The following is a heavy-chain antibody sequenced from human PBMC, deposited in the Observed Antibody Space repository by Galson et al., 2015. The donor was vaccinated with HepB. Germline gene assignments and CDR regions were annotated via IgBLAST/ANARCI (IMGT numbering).Heavy chain of an antibody. CDR1: GFIFSSYA. V-gene: IGHV3-23*01. D-gene: IGHD3-22*01. Sequence: SLRLSCAASGFIFSSYAMSWVRQAPGKGLEWVSAISGSGGSTYYADSVKGRFTISRDNSKNTLYLQMNSLRAEDTAVYYCAKDTSITMIVLLDYFDYWGQGTLVTVSS. CDR3: AKDTSITMIVLLDYFDY. J-gene: IGHJ4*02. CDR2: ISGSGGST.